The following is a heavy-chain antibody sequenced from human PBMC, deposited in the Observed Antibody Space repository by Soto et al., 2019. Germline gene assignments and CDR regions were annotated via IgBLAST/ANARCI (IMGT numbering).Heavy chain of an antibody. D-gene: IGHD1-1*01. CDR2: IYYSGSP. V-gene: IGHV4-59*01. J-gene: IGHJ3*02. Sequence: SQTLSLTCTVSGGSISSYYWSWIRQPPGKGLEWIGYIYYSGSPNYNPSLKSRVTISVDTSKNQFSLKLSSVTAADTAVYYCAREGYDDAFDIWGQGTMVTVSS. CDR3: AREGYDDAFDI. CDR1: GGSISSYY.